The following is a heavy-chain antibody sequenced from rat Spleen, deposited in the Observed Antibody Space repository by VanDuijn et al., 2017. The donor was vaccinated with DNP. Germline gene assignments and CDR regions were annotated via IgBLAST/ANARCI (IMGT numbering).Heavy chain of an antibody. V-gene: IGHV5-58*01. D-gene: IGHD4-1*01. CDR1: GFTFSGYW. J-gene: IGHJ4*01. CDR2: INTDGDIT. CDR3: AKDRTGGFAMDA. Sequence: EVQLVETGGGLVQPGRSLKLSCVASGFTFSGYWMYWVRQVPGKGLEWVASINTDGDITNYPDSVKGRFTVSRDNAEKTVCLQMNSLRSEDTATYYCAKDRTGGFAMDAWGQGTSVTVSS.